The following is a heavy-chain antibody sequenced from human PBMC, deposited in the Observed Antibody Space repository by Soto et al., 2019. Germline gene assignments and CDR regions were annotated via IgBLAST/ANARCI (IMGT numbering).Heavy chain of an antibody. J-gene: IGHJ4*02. CDR2: ISGSGGST. D-gene: IGHD1-26*01. V-gene: IGHV3-23*01. CDR1: GFTFSSYA. CDR3: AKESGIVGATAFDY. Sequence: GGSLTLSCAASGFTFSSYAMSWVRQAPGKGLEWVSAISGSGGSTYNADSVKGRFTITRDNSKNTLYQQMNSRRAADTAVYYCAKESGIVGATAFDYWGQGTLVTVSS.